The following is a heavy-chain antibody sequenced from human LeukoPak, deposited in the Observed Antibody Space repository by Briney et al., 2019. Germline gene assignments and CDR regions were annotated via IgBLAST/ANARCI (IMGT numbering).Heavy chain of an antibody. CDR1: GYTLTELS. CDR3: ATPPHYYGSGSYPFDY. CDR2: FDPEDGET. J-gene: IGHJ4*02. Sequence: ASVKVSCKVSGYTLTELSMHWVRQAPGKGLEWMGGFDPEDGETIYAQKFQGRVTMTEDTSTDTAYMELSSLRSEDTAVYYCATPPHYYGSGSYPFDYWGQGTPVTVSS. D-gene: IGHD3-10*01. V-gene: IGHV1-24*01.